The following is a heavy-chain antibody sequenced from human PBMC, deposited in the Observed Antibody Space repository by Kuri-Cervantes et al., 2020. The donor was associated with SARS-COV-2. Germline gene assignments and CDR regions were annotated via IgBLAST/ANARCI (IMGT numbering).Heavy chain of an antibody. CDR2: IWYDGSNK. CDR1: GFTFSSYG. Sequence: GGSLRLSCAASGFTFSSYGMHWVRQAPGKGLEWVAVIWYDGSNKYYADSVKGRFTISRDNAKNSLYLQMNSLRDEDTAVYYCASFSVTGDYWGQGTLVTVSS. D-gene: IGHD4-11*01. J-gene: IGHJ4*02. V-gene: IGHV3-33*01. CDR3: ASFSVTGDY.